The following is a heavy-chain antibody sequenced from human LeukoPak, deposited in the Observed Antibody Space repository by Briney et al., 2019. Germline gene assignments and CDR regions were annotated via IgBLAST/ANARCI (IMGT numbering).Heavy chain of an antibody. CDR2: ISSSSSYI. CDR3: ARAHRKGDAFDI. Sequence: PGGSLRLSCAASGFTFSSYSMNWVRQAPGKGLEWVSSISSSSSYIYYADSVKGRFTISRDNAKNSLYLQMNSLRAEDTAVYYCARAHRKGDAFDIWGQGTMVTVSS. J-gene: IGHJ3*02. V-gene: IGHV3-21*01. CDR1: GFTFSSYS.